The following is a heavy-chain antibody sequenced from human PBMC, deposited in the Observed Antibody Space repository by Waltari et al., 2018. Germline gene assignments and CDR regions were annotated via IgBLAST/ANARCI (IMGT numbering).Heavy chain of an antibody. D-gene: IGHD3-16*01. CDR2: IKHDGSEE. V-gene: IGHV3-7*03. CDR1: GFTSRRNW. CDR3: ARDTARGTIDY. J-gene: IGHJ4*02. Sequence: EVQLVESGGGLVQPGGSLRLSCAASGFTSRRNWMSWVRQAPGKGLEWVGNIKHDGSEEWFVDSVKGRFTISRDNAKNLMWLQMNSLRAEDTAVYYCARDTARGTIDYWGQGTLVTVSS.